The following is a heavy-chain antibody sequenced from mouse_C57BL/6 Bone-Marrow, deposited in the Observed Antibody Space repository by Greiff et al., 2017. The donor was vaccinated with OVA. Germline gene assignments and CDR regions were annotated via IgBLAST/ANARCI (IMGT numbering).Heavy chain of an antibody. Sequence: EVKLQESGGGLVKPGGSLKLSCAASGFTFSSYTMSWVRQTPEKRLEWVATISGGGGNTYYPDSVKGRFTISRDNAKNTLYLQMSSLRSEDTALYYCARHGSKDYWGQGTTLTVSS. D-gene: IGHD1-1*01. CDR3: ARHGSKDY. J-gene: IGHJ2*01. CDR2: ISGGGGNT. CDR1: GFTFSSYT. V-gene: IGHV5-9*01.